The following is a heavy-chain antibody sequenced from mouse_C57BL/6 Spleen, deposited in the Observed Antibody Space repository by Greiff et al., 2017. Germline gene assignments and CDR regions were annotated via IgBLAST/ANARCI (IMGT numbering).Heavy chain of an antibody. J-gene: IGHJ1*03. Sequence: EVQLQQSGPELVKPGASVKISCKASGYTFTDYFMNWVKQSHGKSLEWIGDINPNNGGTSYNQKFKGKATLTVDKSSSTAYMELRSLTSEDSACYYCAREGRWLPHWYFDVWGTGTTVTVSS. V-gene: IGHV1-26*01. CDR3: AREGRWLPHWYFDV. CDR2: INPNNGGT. D-gene: IGHD2-3*01. CDR1: GYTFTDYF.